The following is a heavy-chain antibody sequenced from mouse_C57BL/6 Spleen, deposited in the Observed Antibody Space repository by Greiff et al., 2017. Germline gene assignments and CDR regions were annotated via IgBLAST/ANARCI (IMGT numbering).Heavy chain of an antibody. Sequence: VQLQQSGAELVRPGASVTLSCKASGYTFTDYEMHWVKQTPVHGLEWIGAIDPETGGTAYNQKFKGKAILTADKSSSTAYMELRSLTSEDSAVYYCTRCDGYLFAYWGQGTLVTVSA. CDR3: TRCDGYLFAY. V-gene: IGHV1-15*01. CDR2: IDPETGGT. J-gene: IGHJ3*01. CDR1: GYTFTDYE. D-gene: IGHD2-3*01.